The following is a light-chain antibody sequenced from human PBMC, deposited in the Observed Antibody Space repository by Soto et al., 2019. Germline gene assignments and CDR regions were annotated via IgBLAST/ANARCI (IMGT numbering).Light chain of an antibody. J-gene: IGKJ2*01. CDR2: DAS. V-gene: IGKV3-11*01. Sequence: EIVLTQSPATLSLSPGERATLSCRASQSVSSYLAWYHQKPGQAPRLLIYDASNRATGIPARFSGSGSGTDLTLTISSREPEDFAVYYCQQRSNWSPYTFGQGTKLEIK. CDR1: QSVSSY. CDR3: QQRSNWSPYT.